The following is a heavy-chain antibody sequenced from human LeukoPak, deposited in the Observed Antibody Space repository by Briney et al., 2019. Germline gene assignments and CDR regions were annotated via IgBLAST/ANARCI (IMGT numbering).Heavy chain of an antibody. J-gene: IGHJ4*02. CDR2: IYSDGGT. CDR3: ARDGSTGWHYFEY. Sequence: QPGGSLRLSCAASGFTVSTNYMSWVRQAPGQGLEWVSVIYSDGGTSFAGNTYYADPVKARFTISRDNSKNTLYLQMNSLRTEDTAVYYCARDGSTGWHYFEYWGQGTLVTVSS. V-gene: IGHV3-NL1*01. D-gene: IGHD6-19*01. CDR1: GFTVSTNY.